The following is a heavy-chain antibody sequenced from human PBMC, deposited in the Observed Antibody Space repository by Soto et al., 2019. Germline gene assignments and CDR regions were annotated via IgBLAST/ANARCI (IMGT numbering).Heavy chain of an antibody. V-gene: IGHV1-69*13. Sequence: WASVKVSCKASGGTFSSYAISWVRQAPGQGLEWMGGIIPIFGTANYAQKFQGRVTITADESTSTAYMELSSLRSEDTAVYYCAREGSGYSSLFDYWGQGTLVTVSS. CDR1: GGTFSSYA. D-gene: IGHD3-10*01. J-gene: IGHJ4*02. CDR3: AREGSGYSSLFDY. CDR2: IIPIFGTA.